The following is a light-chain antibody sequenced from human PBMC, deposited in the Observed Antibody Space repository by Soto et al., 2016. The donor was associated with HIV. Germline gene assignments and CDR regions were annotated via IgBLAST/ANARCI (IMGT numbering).Light chain of an antibody. CDR1: KLGNKY. V-gene: IGLV3-1*01. J-gene: IGLJ2*01. CDR3: QAWDSSTARVV. CDR2: QDT. Sequence: SYELTQPPSVSVSPGQTASITCSGDKLGNKYACWYQQKSGQSPVLVIFQDTKRPSGIPERSSGSNSGNTATLTISETQAMDEADYYCQAWDSSTARVVFGGGTKLTVL.